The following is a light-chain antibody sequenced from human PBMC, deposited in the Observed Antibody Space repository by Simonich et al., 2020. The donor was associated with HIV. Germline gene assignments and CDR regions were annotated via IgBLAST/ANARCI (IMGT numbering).Light chain of an antibody. J-gene: IGKJ3*01. CDR2: WSS. Sequence: DIVMTQSPDSLAVSLGERATINCKSSQSVFYSSNNKDYLAWYQQKAGQPPKLLIYWSSTRESGVPDRFSGSGSETDFTLTISSLQAEDVAVYYCQQYYSAPVTFGPGTKVDMK. CDR1: QSVFYSSNNKDY. V-gene: IGKV4-1*01. CDR3: QQYYSAPVT.